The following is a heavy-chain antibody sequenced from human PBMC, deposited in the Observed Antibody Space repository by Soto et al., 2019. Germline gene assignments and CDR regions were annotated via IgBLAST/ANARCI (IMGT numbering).Heavy chain of an antibody. CDR3: ATVARLGYCSSTSCPGAEYFQH. CDR2: INPSGGST. V-gene: IGHV1-46*03. Sequence: ASVKVSCKASGYTFTSNYMHWVRQAPGQGLEWMGIINPSGGSTSYAQKFQGRVTMTRDTSTSTVYMELNSLRSEDTAVYYCATVARLGYCSSTSCPGAEYFQHWGQGTLVTVSS. D-gene: IGHD2-2*01. CDR1: GYTFTSNY. J-gene: IGHJ1*01.